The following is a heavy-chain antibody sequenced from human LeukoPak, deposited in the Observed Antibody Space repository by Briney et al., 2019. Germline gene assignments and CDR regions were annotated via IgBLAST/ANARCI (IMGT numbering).Heavy chain of an antibody. CDR3: ARDLAE. J-gene: IGHJ4*02. V-gene: IGHV4-59*01. CDR1: GGSISSYY. D-gene: IGHD3-3*02. CDR2: IYYSGST. Sequence: SKTLSLTCTVSGGSISSYYWSWIRQPPGKGLEWIGYIYYSGSTNYNPSLKSRVTISVDTSKNQFSLKLSSVTAADTAVYYCARDLAEWGQGTLVTVSS.